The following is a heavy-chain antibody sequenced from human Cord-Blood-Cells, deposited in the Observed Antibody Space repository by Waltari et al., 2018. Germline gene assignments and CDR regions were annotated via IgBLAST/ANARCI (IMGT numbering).Heavy chain of an antibody. CDR2: IYYSGST. D-gene: IGHD1-26*01. CDR1: GGSISSSSYY. V-gene: IGHV4-39*01. CDR3: ARVSYSGSYFDY. J-gene: IGHJ4*02. Sequence: QLQLQESGPGLVKPSETLSLTCTVSGGSISSSSYYWGWIRQPPGKGLEWIGSIYYSGSTYYTPSLKSRVTISVDTSKNQFSLKLSSVTAADTAVYYCARVSYSGSYFDYWGQGTLVTVSS.